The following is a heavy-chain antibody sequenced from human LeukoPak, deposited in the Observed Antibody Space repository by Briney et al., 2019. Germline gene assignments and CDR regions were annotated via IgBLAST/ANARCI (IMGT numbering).Heavy chain of an antibody. D-gene: IGHD1-26*01. Sequence: PGGSLRLSCAASGFTFSNYAMSWVRQAPGKGLEWVSVISGSGDRTYYADSVKGRFTISRDNAKNSLYLQMNSLRAEDTAVYYCARDKIVEDTHLDYWGQGTLVTVSS. J-gene: IGHJ4*02. CDR3: ARDKIVEDTHLDY. CDR2: ISGSGDRT. V-gene: IGHV3-23*01. CDR1: GFTFSNYA.